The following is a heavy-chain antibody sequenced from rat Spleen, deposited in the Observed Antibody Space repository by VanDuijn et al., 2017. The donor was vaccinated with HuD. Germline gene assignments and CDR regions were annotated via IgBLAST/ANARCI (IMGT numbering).Heavy chain of an antibody. J-gene: IGHJ2*01. D-gene: IGHD5-1*01. Sequence: EVQLVESGGGLVQPRRSLKLSCAASGFTFSDYYMAWIRQAPGKGLEWVATITQTGDSTFYPDSVRGRFTISRDNTKNTLYLQMNSLRSEDTATYYCTRENWVLDYWGHGVKVTVSS. CDR2: ITQTGDST. V-gene: IGHV5-31*01. CDR3: TRENWVLDY. CDR1: GFTFSDYY.